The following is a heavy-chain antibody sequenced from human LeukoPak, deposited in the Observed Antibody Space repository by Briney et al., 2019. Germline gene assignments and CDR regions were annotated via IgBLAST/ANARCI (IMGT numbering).Heavy chain of an antibody. Sequence: GASVKVSCKASGYTFTSYGISWVRQAPGQGLEWMGWSSAYNGSTNYAQKLQGRVTMTTDTSTSTAYMELRSLRSDDTAVYYCARRSGGSCDYYYYMDVWGKGTTVTVSS. D-gene: IGHD2-15*01. CDR2: SSAYNGST. CDR3: ARRSGGSCDYYYYMDV. CDR1: GYTFTSYG. J-gene: IGHJ6*03. V-gene: IGHV1-18*01.